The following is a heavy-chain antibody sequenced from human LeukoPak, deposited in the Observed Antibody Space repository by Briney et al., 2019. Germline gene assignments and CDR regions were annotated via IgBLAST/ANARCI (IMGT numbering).Heavy chain of an antibody. CDR1: GYTFTGYY. J-gene: IGHJ4*02. CDR2: INPNSGGT. Sequence: ASVKVSCKASGYTFTGYYMHWVRQAPGQGLEWMGWINPNSGGTNYAQKFQGRVTMTRDTPISTAYMELSRLRSDDTAVYYCARQGGYSYGLGYWGQGTLVTVSS. D-gene: IGHD5-18*01. CDR3: ARQGGYSYGLGY. V-gene: IGHV1-2*02.